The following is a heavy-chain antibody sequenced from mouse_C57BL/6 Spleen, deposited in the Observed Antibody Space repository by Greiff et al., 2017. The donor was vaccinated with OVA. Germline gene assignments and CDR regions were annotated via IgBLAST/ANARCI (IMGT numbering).Heavy chain of an antibody. Sequence: QVQLQQSGPGLVQPSQSLSITCTVSGFSLTSYGVHWVRQSPGQGLEWLGVIWRGGSTDYNAAFMSRLSITKDNSKGQVFFKMNSLQADDTAIYYCAKRDYGDYAMDYWGQGTSVTVSA. CDR1: GFSLTSYG. J-gene: IGHJ4*01. V-gene: IGHV2-5*01. CDR2: IWRGGST. D-gene: IGHD1-1*01. CDR3: AKRDYGDYAMDY.